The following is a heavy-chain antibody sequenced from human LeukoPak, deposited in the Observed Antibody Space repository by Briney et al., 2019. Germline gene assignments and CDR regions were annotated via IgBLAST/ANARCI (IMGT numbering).Heavy chain of an antibody. CDR3: ARDLGSGRYYPRLFGY. Sequence: ASVKVSCKASGYTFTSYYMHWVRQAPGQGLEWMGIINPSGGSTSYAQKFQGRVTMTRDTSTSTVYMELSSLRSEDTAVYYCARDLGSGRYYPRLFGYWGQGTLVTVSS. D-gene: IGHD3-10*01. CDR2: INPSGGST. CDR1: GYTFTSYY. V-gene: IGHV1-46*01. J-gene: IGHJ4*02.